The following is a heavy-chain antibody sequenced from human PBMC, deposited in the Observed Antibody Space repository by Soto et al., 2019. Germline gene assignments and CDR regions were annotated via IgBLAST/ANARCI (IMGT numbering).Heavy chain of an antibody. J-gene: IGHJ4*02. CDR3: ARDHSSGWLRYFDY. D-gene: IGHD6-19*01. CDR2: ISYDGSNR. CDR1: GFTFSGFG. Sequence: LRLSCAASGFTFSGFGMHWVRQAPGKGLEWVAVISYDGSNRYYADSVKGRFTISRDNSKNTLYLQMSSLRAEDTAVYYCARDHSSGWLRYFDYWGQGTLVTVSS. V-gene: IGHV3-30*19.